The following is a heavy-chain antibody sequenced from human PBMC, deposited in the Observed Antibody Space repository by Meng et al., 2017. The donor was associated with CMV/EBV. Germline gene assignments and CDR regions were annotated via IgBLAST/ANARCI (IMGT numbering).Heavy chain of an antibody. Sequence: ASVKVSCMASGYTFNSYDITWVRQAPGQGLEWMGWLSPYSGYTNYAQRLQGRVTMTTDTSASTAYMELRSLRSDDTAVYYCARGIVGATVNFDYWGQGTLVTVSS. CDR3: ARGIVGATVNFDY. D-gene: IGHD1-26*01. J-gene: IGHJ4*02. V-gene: IGHV1-18*01. CDR2: LSPYSGYT. CDR1: GYTFNSYD.